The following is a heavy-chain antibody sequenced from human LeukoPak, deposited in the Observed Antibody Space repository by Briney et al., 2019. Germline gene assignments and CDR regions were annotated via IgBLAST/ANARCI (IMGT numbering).Heavy chain of an antibody. CDR1: GFTFSSYA. J-gene: IGHJ4*02. Sequence: PGGSLRLSCAASGFTFSSYAMSWVRQAPGKGLEWVSAISGSGGSTYYADSVKGRFTISRDNSKNTLYLQMNSLRAEDTAVYYCAGRPYSSSWYDFDYWGQGTLVTVPS. D-gene: IGHD6-13*01. V-gene: IGHV3-23*01. CDR3: AGRPYSSSWYDFDY. CDR2: ISGSGGST.